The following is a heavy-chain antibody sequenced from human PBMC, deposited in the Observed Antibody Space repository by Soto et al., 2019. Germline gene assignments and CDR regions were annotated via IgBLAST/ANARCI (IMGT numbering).Heavy chain of an antibody. CDR3: ARDLYYYGSGSYFDY. Sequence: GWSLRLSCASSVFTFISYSMNWVRQAPGKGLEWVSSISSSSSYIYYADSVKGRFTISRDNAKNSLYLQMNSLRAEDTAVYYCARDLYYYGSGSYFDYWGQGTLVTVSS. J-gene: IGHJ4*02. CDR2: ISSSSSYI. V-gene: IGHV3-21*01. CDR1: VFTFISYS. D-gene: IGHD3-10*01.